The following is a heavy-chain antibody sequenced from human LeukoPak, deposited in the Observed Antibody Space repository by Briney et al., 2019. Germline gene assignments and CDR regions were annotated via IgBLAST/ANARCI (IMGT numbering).Heavy chain of an antibody. CDR3: ARESWGIVVPAACFDY. J-gene: IGHJ4*02. D-gene: IGHD2-2*01. Sequence: GGSLRLSCAASGFTFSSYAMHWVRQAPGKGLEWVAVISYDGSNKYYADSVKGRFTISRDNSKNTLYLQMNSLRAEDTAVYYCARESWGIVVPAACFDYWGQGTLVTVSS. CDR1: GFTFSSYA. CDR2: ISYDGSNK. V-gene: IGHV3-30-3*01.